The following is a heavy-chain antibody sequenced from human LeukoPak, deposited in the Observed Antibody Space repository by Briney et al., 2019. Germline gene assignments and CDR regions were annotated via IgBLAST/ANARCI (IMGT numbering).Heavy chain of an antibody. Sequence: GGSLRLSCAASGFTFNDYWMTWVRQAPGKGLEWVAHIKQGGSERYYVDSLKGRFTISRDNAKNSLFLQMNSLRAEDTAVYYCVRDCSSASLSSGCYYAMDVWGKGTTVTVSS. CDR1: GFTFNDYW. J-gene: IGHJ6*04. V-gene: IGHV3-7*03. D-gene: IGHD2-2*01. CDR2: IKQGGSER. CDR3: VRDCSSASLSSGCYYAMDV.